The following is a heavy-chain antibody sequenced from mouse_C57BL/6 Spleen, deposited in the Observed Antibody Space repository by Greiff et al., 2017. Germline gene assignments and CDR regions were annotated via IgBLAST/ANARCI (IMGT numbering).Heavy chain of an antibody. J-gene: IGHJ3*01. CDR3: AREGEYGNLAY. CDR1: GYSFTSYY. D-gene: IGHD2-1*01. Sequence: QVQLQQSGPELVKPGASVKISCKASGYSFTSYYIHWVKQRPGQGLEWIGWIYPGSGNTKYNEKFKGKATLTADTSSSTAYMQLSSLTSAYSAVYYCAREGEYGNLAYWGQGTLVTVSA. CDR2: IYPGSGNT. V-gene: IGHV1-66*01.